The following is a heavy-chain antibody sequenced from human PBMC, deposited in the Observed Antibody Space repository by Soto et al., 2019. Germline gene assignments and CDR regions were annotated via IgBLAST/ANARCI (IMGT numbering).Heavy chain of an antibody. Sequence: EVQLVESGGGLVQPGGSLRLSCAASGFTVSSNYMSWVRQAPGKGLEWVSVIYSGGSTYYADSVKGRFTISRHNSKITLYLQMNSLRAEDTAVYSCARQRSHGFDYWGQGTLVTVSS. CDR1: GFTVSSNY. D-gene: IGHD6-25*01. CDR3: ARQRSHGFDY. J-gene: IGHJ4*02. V-gene: IGHV3-53*04. CDR2: IYSGGST.